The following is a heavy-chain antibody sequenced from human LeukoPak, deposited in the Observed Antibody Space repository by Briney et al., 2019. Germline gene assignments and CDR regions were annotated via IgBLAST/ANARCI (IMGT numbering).Heavy chain of an antibody. Sequence: GSLRLSCVGSGFTFGIYYMYWLRQAPGKGLEWIGQINPSSNTNYNPSLKSRVTISVDTSKKQFSLKLSSVTAADTAVYYCARHLTTWEYYYDSSGYYTADAFDFWGQGTMVTVSS. CDR3: ARHLTTWEYYYDSSGYYTADAFDF. J-gene: IGHJ3*01. CDR2: INPSSNT. V-gene: IGHV4-34*08. CDR1: GFTFGIYY. D-gene: IGHD3-22*01.